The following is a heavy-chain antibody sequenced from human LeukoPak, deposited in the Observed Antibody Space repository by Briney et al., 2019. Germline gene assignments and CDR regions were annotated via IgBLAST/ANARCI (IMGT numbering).Heavy chain of an antibody. D-gene: IGHD3-22*01. Sequence: ASVKVSCKASEYTFTTSHMHWVRQAPGQGLEWMGIIIPSGGSTSYAQKLQGRVTMTSDTSTSTAYMELSSLKSEDTAVYYCARDGGDGSGYYYYDYWGQGTLVTVSS. J-gene: IGHJ4*02. V-gene: IGHV1-46*04. CDR1: EYTFTTSH. CDR3: ARDGGDGSGYYYYDY. CDR2: IIPSGGST.